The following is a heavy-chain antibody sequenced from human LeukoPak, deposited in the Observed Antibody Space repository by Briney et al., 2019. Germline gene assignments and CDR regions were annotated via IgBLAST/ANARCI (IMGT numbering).Heavy chain of an antibody. D-gene: IGHD6-6*01. CDR2: MNPNSGNT. J-gene: IGHJ6*03. V-gene: IGHV1-8*01. Sequence: GASVKVSCKASGYTFTSYDINWVRQATGQGLEWMGWMNPNSGNTGYAQKFQGRVTMTRNTSISTAYMELSSLRSEGTAVYYCAREWYSSSYYYYYYYMDVWGKGTTVTVSS. CDR1: GYTFTSYD. CDR3: AREWYSSSYYYYYYYMDV.